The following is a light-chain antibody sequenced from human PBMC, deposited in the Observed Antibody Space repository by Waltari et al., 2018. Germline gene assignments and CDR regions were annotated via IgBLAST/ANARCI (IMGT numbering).Light chain of an antibody. V-gene: IGLV2-23*01. CDR3: CSYAGGSRVI. CDR1: KNDIGTYNF. CDR2: EAT. J-gene: IGLJ2*01. Sequence: QSALTQPASLSGSPGQSITISCAGTKNDIGTYNFVSWFQQFPGQAPKLSVSEATKRPPAVSFRFSGSKSGNTASLTISGLQAEDEADCYCCSYAGGSRVIFGGGTKLTVL.